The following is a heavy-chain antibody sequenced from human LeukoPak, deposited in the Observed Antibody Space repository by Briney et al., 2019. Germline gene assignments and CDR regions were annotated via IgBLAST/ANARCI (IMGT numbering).Heavy chain of an antibody. CDR2: ISYDGSNK. CDR3: AKVYGGYENHFDY. Sequence: HPGGSLRLSCAASGFTFSSYGMHWVRQAPGKGLEWVAVISYDGSNKYYADSVKGRFTISRDNSKNTLYLQMNSLRAEDTAVYYCAKVYGGYENHFDYWGQGTLVTVSS. D-gene: IGHD4-17*01. CDR1: GFTFSSYG. J-gene: IGHJ4*02. V-gene: IGHV3-30*18.